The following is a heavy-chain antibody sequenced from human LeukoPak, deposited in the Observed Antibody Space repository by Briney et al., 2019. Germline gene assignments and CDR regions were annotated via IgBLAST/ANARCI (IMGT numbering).Heavy chain of an antibody. D-gene: IGHD7-27*01. V-gene: IGHV1-69*05. Sequence: GASVKVSCKASGYTFTSYGISWVRQAPGQGLEWMGGIIPIFGTANYAQKFQGRVTITTDESTSTAYMELSSLRSEGTAVYYCARDSKAPYLGEVNAFDIWGQGTMVTVSS. CDR1: GYTFTSYG. CDR2: IIPIFGTA. J-gene: IGHJ3*02. CDR3: ARDSKAPYLGEVNAFDI.